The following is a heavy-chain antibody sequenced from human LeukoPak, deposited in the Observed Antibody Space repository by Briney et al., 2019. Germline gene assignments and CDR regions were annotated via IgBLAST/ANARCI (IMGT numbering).Heavy chain of an antibody. J-gene: IGHJ4*02. CDR1: GFTFNSYW. CDR2: IDSDGSTT. D-gene: IGHD2-21*02. Sequence: GGSLRLSCAASGFTFNSYWMHWVRQAPGKGPVWVSRIDSDGSTTNYADSVKGRFTISRDNAKNTLYLQMNSLRAEEMAVYYCAREAYCGGDCYYFDYWGQGTLVTVSS. CDR3: AREAYCGGDCYYFDY. V-gene: IGHV3-74*01.